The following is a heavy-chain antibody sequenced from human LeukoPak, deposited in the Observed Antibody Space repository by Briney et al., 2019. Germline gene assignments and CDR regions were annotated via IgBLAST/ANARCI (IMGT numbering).Heavy chain of an antibody. V-gene: IGHV1-18*01. J-gene: IGHJ6*02. CDR1: GYTFTSYG. D-gene: IGHD6-13*01. CDR2: ISAYNGNT. CDR3: ARGARQLVRVRGYYYYYGMDV. Sequence: GASVTVSCKASGYTFTSYGISWVRQAPGQGLEWMGWISAYNGNTNYAQKLQGRVTMTTDTSTSTAYMELRSLRSDDTAVYYCARGARQLVRVRGYYYYYGMDVWGQGTTVTVSS.